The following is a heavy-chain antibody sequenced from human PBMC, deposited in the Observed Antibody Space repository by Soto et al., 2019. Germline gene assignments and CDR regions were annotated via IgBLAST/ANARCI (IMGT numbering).Heavy chain of an antibody. J-gene: IGHJ6*02. CDR2: MNTNSDDT. V-gene: IGHV1-8*01. D-gene: IGHD6-13*01. CDR1: GYTFPSYD. Sequence: QVQLVQSGAEVKKPGASVQVSCKPSGYTFPSYDINWVRQAPGQGLEWVGWMNTNSDDTRSAQKFRGRLTLTRDKSMRAVYMKLSNLRPDDSAVYYCAREWSAAGHFYGMDVWGQGTTVAVSS. CDR3: AREWSAAGHFYGMDV.